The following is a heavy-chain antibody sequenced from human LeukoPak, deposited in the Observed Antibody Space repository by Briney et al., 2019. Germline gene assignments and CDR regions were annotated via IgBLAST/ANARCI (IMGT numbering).Heavy chain of an antibody. CDR1: GFTFSGHW. Sequence: GGSLRLSCAASGFTFSGHWMSWVRQAPGKGLEWVANINQGGSDKYYVDSVKGRFTISRDNANNLLYLQMNSLRGEETAVYYCTRDRSRAEDDWGQGTLVTVSS. V-gene: IGHV3-7*01. CDR2: INQGGSDK. CDR3: TRDRSRAEDD. J-gene: IGHJ4*02. D-gene: IGHD1-14*01.